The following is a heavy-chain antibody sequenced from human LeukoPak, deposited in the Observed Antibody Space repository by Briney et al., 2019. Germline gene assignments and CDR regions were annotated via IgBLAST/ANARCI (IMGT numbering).Heavy chain of an antibody. V-gene: IGHV3-43*02. CDR3: TKDIWAYCGGDCYPPGCMDV. J-gene: IGHJ6*02. CDR1: GFTFDDYA. CDR2: ISGDGGST. D-gene: IGHD2-21*02. Sequence: GRPLRLSCAASGFTFDDYAMHWVRQAPGKGLEWVSLISGDGGSTYYADSVKGRFTISRDNSKNSLYLQMNSLRTEDTALYYCTKDIWAYCGGDCYPPGCMDVWGQGTTVTVSS.